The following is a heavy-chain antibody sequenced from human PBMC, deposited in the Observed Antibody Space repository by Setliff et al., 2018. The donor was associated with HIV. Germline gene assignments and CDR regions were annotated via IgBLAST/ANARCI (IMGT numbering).Heavy chain of an antibody. J-gene: IGHJ4*02. CDR3: ARVRYCGSPSCRKEFDF. CDR2: VSYGGTNT. CDR1: GFTFSSYA. Sequence: GGSLRLSCAASGFTFSSYAMHWVRQAPGKGLEWVAVVSYGGTNTYYADSVKGRFIISRDDSESTLFLQVNSLRVDDTAVYYCARVRYCGSPSCRKEFDFWGQGTLVTVSS. V-gene: IGHV3-30*04. D-gene: IGHD2-21*01.